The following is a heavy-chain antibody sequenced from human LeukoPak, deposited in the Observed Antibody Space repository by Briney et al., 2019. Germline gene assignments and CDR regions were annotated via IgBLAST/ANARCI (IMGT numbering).Heavy chain of an antibody. Sequence: GGSLRLSCAASGFTFSKSAMTWIRLAPGKGMGWVAGLTGSGVVTYHSDAVKGRFIISRDNSKDTLYLQMNSLREDDTAIYFCAKGTIPTTECWFDLWGQGNLVSVSS. J-gene: IGHJ5*02. CDR3: AKGTIPTTECWFDL. CDR1: GFTFSKSA. CDR2: LTGSGVVT. V-gene: IGHV3-23*01. D-gene: IGHD1-26*01.